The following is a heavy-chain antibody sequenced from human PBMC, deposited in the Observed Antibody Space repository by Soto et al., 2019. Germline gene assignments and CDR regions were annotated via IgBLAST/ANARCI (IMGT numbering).Heavy chain of an antibody. V-gene: IGHV4-4*02. Sequence: SETLSLTCAVSGDSIRTNNWWSWVRQPPGKGLEWVGEVYENGLTNYNPSLKSRVTMSVDTSRNQFSLKLSSVTAADTAMYYCARDAAVPGESDRFDYWGQGTLVTVSS. D-gene: IGHD6-19*01. CDR3: ARDAAVPGESDRFDY. CDR1: GDSIRTNNW. CDR2: VYENGLT. J-gene: IGHJ4*02.